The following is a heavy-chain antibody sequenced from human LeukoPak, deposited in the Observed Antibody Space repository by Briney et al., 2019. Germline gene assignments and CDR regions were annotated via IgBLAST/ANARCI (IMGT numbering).Heavy chain of an antibody. D-gene: IGHD3-22*01. CDR1: GGSFSGYY. V-gene: IGHV4-34*01. CDR3: ARVNYYDSSGYDY. Sequence: PSETLSLTCAVYGGSFSGYYWSWIRQSPGKGLEWIGEINRGGSTHYNPSLNSRVTISVDTSKNQFSLKLSSVTAADTAVYYCARVNYYDSSGYDYWGQGTLVTVSS. J-gene: IGHJ4*02. CDR2: INRGGST.